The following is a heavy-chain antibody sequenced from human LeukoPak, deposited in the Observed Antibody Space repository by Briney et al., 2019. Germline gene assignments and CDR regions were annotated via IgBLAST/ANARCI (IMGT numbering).Heavy chain of an antibody. CDR2: ISGSGGST. D-gene: IGHD2-2*01. J-gene: IGHJ4*02. V-gene: IGHV3-23*01. CDR1: GFTFSSYA. CDR3: AKDRGYCSSTSCLAFDY. Sequence: QPGGSLRLSCAASGFTFSSYAMSWVRQAPGKGLEWVSAISGSGGSTYYADSVKGRFTISRDNSKNTLYLQMNSLRAEDTAVYYCAKDRGYCSSTSCLAFDYWGQGTLVTVSS.